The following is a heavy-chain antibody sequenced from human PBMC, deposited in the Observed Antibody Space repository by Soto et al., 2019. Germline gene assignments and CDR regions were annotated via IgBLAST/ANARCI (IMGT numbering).Heavy chain of an antibody. V-gene: IGHV3-7*05. J-gene: IGHJ6*02. Sequence: GGSLRLSCAASGFTFSSFWMNWVRQAPGKGLEWVANINQDGSEKYYVDSVKGRFTISRDNAKNSLNLQMNSLRAEDTAVYYCVKAMDVWGQGTTVTVS. CDR2: INQDGSEK. CDR3: VKAMDV. CDR1: GFTFSSFW.